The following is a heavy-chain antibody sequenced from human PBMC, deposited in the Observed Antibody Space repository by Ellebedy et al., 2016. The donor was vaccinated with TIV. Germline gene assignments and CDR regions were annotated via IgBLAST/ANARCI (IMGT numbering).Heavy chain of an antibody. CDR1: GFTLSSYA. V-gene: IGHV3-30-3*01. CDR3: ARQGNTAMVSELDY. CDR2: ISYDGSNK. Sequence: GGSLRLSCAASGFTLSSYAMHWVRQAPGKGLEWVAVISYDGSNKYYADSVKGRFTISRDNSKNTLYLQMNSLRAEDTAVYYCARQGNTAMVSELDYWGQGTLVTVSS. J-gene: IGHJ4*02. D-gene: IGHD5-18*01.